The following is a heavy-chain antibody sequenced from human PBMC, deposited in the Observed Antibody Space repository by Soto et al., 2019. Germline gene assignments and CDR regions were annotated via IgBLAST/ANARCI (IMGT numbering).Heavy chain of an antibody. J-gene: IGHJ6*02. CDR3: ARGDRGGSGSPASYYYSGLDV. Sequence: PGGSLRLSCAASGFTFSSYAMSWVRQAPGKGLEWVSSVSAGGDMTYYSDSLKGRFTISRDNSNNALFLQMNSLRIEDTALYYCARGDRGGSGSPASYYYSGLDVWGQGTTVTVS. CDR2: VSAGGDMT. CDR1: GFTFSSYA. D-gene: IGHD3-10*01. V-gene: IGHV3-23*01.